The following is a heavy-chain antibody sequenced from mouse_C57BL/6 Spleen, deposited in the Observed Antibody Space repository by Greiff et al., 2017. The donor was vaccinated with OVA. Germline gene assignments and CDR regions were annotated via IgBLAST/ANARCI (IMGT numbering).Heavy chain of an antibody. D-gene: IGHD1-1*01. J-gene: IGHJ4*01. CDR3: ARSTSTVVPYYYAMDY. Sequence: VQLQQSGAELVRPGASVKLSCKASGYTFTDYYINWVKQRPGQGLEWIARIYPGSGNTYYNEKFKGKATLTAEKSSSTAYMQLSSLTSEDSAVYFCARSTSTVVPYYYAMDYWGQGTSVTVSS. V-gene: IGHV1-76*01. CDR1: GYTFTDYY. CDR2: IYPGSGNT.